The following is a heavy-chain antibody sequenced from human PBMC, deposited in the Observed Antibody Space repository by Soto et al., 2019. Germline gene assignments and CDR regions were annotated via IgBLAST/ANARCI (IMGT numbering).Heavy chain of an antibody. J-gene: IGHJ4*02. V-gene: IGHV3-15*01. D-gene: IGHD2-15*01. CDR3: ITGLGERYSRFAY. Sequence: EVQLVESGGGLVKPGGSLRLSCAASGFIFSNAWMSWVRQAPGKGLEWVGRIKAKNDGGTTDYAAPVKGRFTISRDDSKNTLYLQMNSLEIEDTAVYYCITGLGERYSRFAYWGQGTLVTVSS. CDR2: IKAKNDGGTT. CDR1: GFIFSNAW.